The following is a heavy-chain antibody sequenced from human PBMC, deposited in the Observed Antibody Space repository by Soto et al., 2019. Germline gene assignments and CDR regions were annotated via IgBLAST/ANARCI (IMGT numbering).Heavy chain of an antibody. CDR1: GFSIRKYW. CDR3: AIQDCTNDVCLEAAVTVGGALEY. V-gene: IGHV3-74*01. J-gene: IGHJ4*02. D-gene: IGHD2-8*01. Sequence: EVQLVESGGGLVQPGEALRLACAASGFSIRKYWMHWVRQAPGKGPVWVSYISGDGTTTDYAGSVKGRFTISRDNAKNPVFLQMDSLRVEDTAIYFCAIQDCTNDVCLEAAVTVGGALEYWGRGAQVTVSS. CDR2: ISGDGTTT.